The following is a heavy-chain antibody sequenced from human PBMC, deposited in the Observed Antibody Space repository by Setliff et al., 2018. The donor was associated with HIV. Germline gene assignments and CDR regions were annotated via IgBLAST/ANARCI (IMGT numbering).Heavy chain of an antibody. V-gene: IGHV3-48*03. CDR2: IGGHGSII. CDR1: GLIFSSYE. J-gene: IGHJ4*02. CDR3: AAVPWGHSSLIIDH. Sequence: PGGSLRLSCAASGLIFSSYEMNWVRQAPGKGLEWISFIGGHGSIIHYADSVKGRFTISRDNAKNSVYLQMHSLRVEDTAVYYCAAVPWGHSSLIIDHWGQGTKVTVSS. D-gene: IGHD3-16*01.